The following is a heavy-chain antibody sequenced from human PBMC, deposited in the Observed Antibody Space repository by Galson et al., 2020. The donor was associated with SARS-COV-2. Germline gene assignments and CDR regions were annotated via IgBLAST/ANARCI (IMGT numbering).Heavy chain of an antibody. CDR1: GGSINSGSYY. CDR3: ARESRLGLYFDY. D-gene: IGHD3-16*01. Sequence: SETLSLTCPVSGGSINSGSYYWSWIRQPAGKGLEWIGRIYTSGSTNYNPSLKSRVTISLDTSKNQFSLRLSSVTAADTAVYYCARESRLGLYFDYWGQGTLVTVAS. J-gene: IGHJ4*02. CDR2: IYTSGST. V-gene: IGHV4-61*02.